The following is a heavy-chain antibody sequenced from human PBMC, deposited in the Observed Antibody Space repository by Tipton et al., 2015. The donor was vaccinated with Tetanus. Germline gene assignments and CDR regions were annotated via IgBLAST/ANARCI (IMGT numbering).Heavy chain of an antibody. Sequence: SLRLSCEVSGFIFSSYSMNWVRQAPGKGLEWVASISSTTAYIYYADSLKGRFTISRDNAKNSLSVHMNSLTAEDTAVYYCARLRVYCSTACYSREDYWGQGTLVTVSS. CDR1: GFIFSSYS. D-gene: IGHD2/OR15-2a*01. CDR2: ISSTTAYI. J-gene: IGHJ4*02. V-gene: IGHV3-21*01. CDR3: ARLRVYCSTACYSREDY.